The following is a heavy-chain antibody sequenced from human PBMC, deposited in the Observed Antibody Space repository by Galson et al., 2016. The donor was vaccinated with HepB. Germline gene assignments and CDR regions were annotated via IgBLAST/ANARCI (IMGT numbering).Heavy chain of an antibody. Sequence: SLRLSCAASGFSFSAYGMHWVRQVPGKGLEWVGRTRNRARSYTTDYAASVKGRFTVSRDNSKRSVYLQMNALKPEDTAVYYCTRTGLGDFDYWGRGILVTVSS. CDR2: TRNRARSYTT. V-gene: IGHV3-72*01. J-gene: IGHJ4*02. CDR1: GFSFSAYG. CDR3: TRTGLGDFDY.